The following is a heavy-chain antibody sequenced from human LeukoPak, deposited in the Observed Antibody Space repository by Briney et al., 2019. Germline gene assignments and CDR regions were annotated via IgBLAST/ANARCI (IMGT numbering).Heavy chain of an antibody. CDR3: ARGRIFGVVNAFDI. CDR2: MYYGGSA. Sequence: PSETLSLTCTVSGGSISSYYWSWIRQPPGKGLEWIGYMYYGGSAYYSPSLKTRVTISVDTSKNQFSLKLTSVTAADTAVYYCARGRIFGVVNAFDIWGQGTMVTVSS. CDR1: GGSISSYY. D-gene: IGHD3-3*01. J-gene: IGHJ3*02. V-gene: IGHV4-59*08.